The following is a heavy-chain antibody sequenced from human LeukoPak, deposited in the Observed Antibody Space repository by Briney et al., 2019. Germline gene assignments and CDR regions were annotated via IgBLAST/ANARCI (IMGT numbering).Heavy chain of an antibody. D-gene: IGHD6-19*01. CDR1: GGSFSSYY. Sequence: SETLSLTCAVYGGSFSSYYWGWIRQPPGKGLEWIGSIYYSGSTYYNPSLKSRVTISVDTSKNQFSLKLSSVTAADTAVYYCARRGVAVAGTGIDYWGQGTLVTVSS. J-gene: IGHJ4*02. V-gene: IGHV4-39*01. CDR3: ARRGVAVAGTGIDY. CDR2: IYYSGST.